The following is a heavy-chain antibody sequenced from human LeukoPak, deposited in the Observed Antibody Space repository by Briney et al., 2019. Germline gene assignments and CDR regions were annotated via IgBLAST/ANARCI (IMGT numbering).Heavy chain of an antibody. D-gene: IGHD2-2*02. CDR2: IIPIFGTA. Sequence: SVKVSCKASGGTFSGYAISWVRQAPGQGLEWMGGIIPIFGTANYAQKFQGRVTITADKSTSTAYMELSSLRSEDTAVYYCARPSGLYGNDAFDIWGQGTMVTVSS. V-gene: IGHV1-69*06. J-gene: IGHJ3*02. CDR1: GGTFSGYA. CDR3: ARPSGLYGNDAFDI.